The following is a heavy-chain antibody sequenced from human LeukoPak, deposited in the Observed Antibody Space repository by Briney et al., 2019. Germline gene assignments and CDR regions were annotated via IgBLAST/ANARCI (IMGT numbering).Heavy chain of an antibody. CDR3: ARLRRGFDISGYYAFDI. Sequence: SETLSLTCTVSGGSISSYYWSWIRQPPGKGLEWIGYIYYSGSTNYNPSLRSRVTISVDTSKNQSSLKLTSVTAADTAVYYCARLRRGFDISGYYAFDIWGQGTMVTVSS. CDR2: IYYSGST. D-gene: IGHD3-22*01. J-gene: IGHJ3*02. V-gene: IGHV4-59*01. CDR1: GGSISSYY.